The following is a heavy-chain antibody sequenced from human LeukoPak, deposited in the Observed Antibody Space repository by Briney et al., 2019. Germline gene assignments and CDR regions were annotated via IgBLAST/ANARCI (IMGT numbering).Heavy chain of an antibody. J-gene: IGHJ3*02. CDR3: ARDQGGGVLDI. D-gene: IGHD3-16*01. CDR2: ISGSSSTI. V-gene: IGHV3-48*01. CDR1: GFTFGDYA. Sequence: PGGSLRLSCTASGFTFGDYAMSWVRQAPGKGLEWVSYISGSSSTIYYADSVKGRFTISRDNANNSLYLQMHSLRAEDTAVYYCARDQGGGVLDIWGQGTMVTVSS.